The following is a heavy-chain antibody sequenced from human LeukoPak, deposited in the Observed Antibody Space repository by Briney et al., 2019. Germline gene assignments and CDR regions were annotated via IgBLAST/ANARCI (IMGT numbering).Heavy chain of an antibody. CDR1: GYTFTGYQ. CDR3: ARFTSSGGKWDFDY. Sequence: ASVKVSCKASGYTFTGYQIHWVRQAPGQGLEWMGWINPNSGDTNYAQKFQGRVTMTRDTSISTAYMELSRLRSDDTAVYYCARFTSSGGKWDFDYWGQGTLVTVST. CDR2: INPNSGDT. D-gene: IGHD4-23*01. J-gene: IGHJ4*02. V-gene: IGHV1-2*02.